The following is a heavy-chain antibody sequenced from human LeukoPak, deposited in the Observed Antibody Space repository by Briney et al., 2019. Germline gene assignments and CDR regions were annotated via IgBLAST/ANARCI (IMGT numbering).Heavy chain of an antibody. Sequence: GGSLRLSCAASGFTFGSYEMEWVRQAPGKGLEWVSYISRSGSTTYHADSVKGRFTISRDNAKNSLYLQMNSLRAEDTAVYYCARKDYHGDNSFIDPWGQGTPVTVSS. CDR2: ISRSGSTT. D-gene: IGHD4-23*01. V-gene: IGHV3-48*03. CDR1: GFTFGSYE. CDR3: ARKDYHGDNSFIDP. J-gene: IGHJ5*02.